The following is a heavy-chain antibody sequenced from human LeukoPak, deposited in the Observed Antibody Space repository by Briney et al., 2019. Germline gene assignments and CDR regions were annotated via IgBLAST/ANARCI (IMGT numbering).Heavy chain of an antibody. CDR1: RYSVTINA. CDR2: INTNTGNP. CDR3: ASGDSSGYYGNFDD. D-gene: IGHD3-22*01. Sequence: ASVKVSRKPSRYSVTINAMNWVRQAPGHGLEYMGWINTNTGNPTYAQGFTVRFVFSLDTSVSTAYLQISSLKAEDTAVYYCASGDSSGYYGNFDDWGQGTLVTVSS. V-gene: IGHV7-4-1*02. J-gene: IGHJ4*02.